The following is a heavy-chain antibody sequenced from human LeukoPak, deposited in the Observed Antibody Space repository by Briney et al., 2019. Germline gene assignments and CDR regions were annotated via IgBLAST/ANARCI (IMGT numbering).Heavy chain of an antibody. J-gene: IGHJ4*02. V-gene: IGHV4-34*01. D-gene: IGHD6-19*01. CDR1: GGSFSGYY. CDR3: ARGRSSGWYNNYFDY. CDR2: INHSGST. Sequence: KPSETLSLTCAVYGGSFSGYYWSWIRQPPGKGLEWIGEINHSGSTNYNPSLKSRVTISVDTSKNQFSLKLSSVTAADTAVYYCARGRSSGWYNNYFDYWGQGTLATVSS.